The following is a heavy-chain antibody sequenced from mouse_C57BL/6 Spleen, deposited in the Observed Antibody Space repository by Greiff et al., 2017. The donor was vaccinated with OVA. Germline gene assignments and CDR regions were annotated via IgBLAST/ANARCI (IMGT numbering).Heavy chain of an antibody. V-gene: IGHV5-4*01. Sequence: EVKLVESGGGLVKPGGSLKLSCAASGFTFSSYAMSWVRQAPEKRLEWVATISDGGSYTYYPDNVKGRFTISRDNAKNNLYLQMSHLKSEDTAMYYYEREGGLQLRFAYWGQGTLVTVSA. D-gene: IGHD1-3*01. CDR1: GFTFSSYA. CDR2: ISDGGSYT. J-gene: IGHJ3*01. CDR3: EREGGLQLRFAY.